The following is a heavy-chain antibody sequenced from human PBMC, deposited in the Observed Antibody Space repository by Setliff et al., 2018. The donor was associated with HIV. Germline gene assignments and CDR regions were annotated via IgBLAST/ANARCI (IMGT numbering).Heavy chain of an antibody. CDR2: VKQDGTET. Sequence: PGGSLRLSCAASGFRFRSYWMSWVRQAPGKGLESVANVKQDGTETLYVDSVKGRFTISRDNSRNTLFLQMNNLRPEGTATYYCVRDPIEGSPDYFDYWGQGALVTVSS. CDR1: GFRFRSYW. CDR3: VRDPIEGSPDYFDY. J-gene: IGHJ4*02. V-gene: IGHV3-7*03. D-gene: IGHD1-26*01.